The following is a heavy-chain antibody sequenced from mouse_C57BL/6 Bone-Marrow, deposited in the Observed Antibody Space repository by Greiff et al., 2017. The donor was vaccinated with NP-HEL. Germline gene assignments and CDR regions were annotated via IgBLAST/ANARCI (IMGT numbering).Heavy chain of an antibody. Sequence: VQLQQSGAELVRPGASVKLSCTASGFNIKDDYMHWVKQRPEQGLEWIGWIDPENGDTEYASKFQGKATITADTSSNTAYLQLSSLTSEDTAVYYCTHYGHGYWGQGTTLTVSS. D-gene: IGHD1-1*02. CDR2: IDPENGDT. CDR1: GFNIKDDY. J-gene: IGHJ2*01. V-gene: IGHV14-4*01. CDR3: THYGHGY.